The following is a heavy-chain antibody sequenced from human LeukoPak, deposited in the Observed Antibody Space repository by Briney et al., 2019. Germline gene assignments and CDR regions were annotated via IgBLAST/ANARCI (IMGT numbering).Heavy chain of an antibody. CDR3: TTNPYDKTGYHI. CDR1: GFTVSSNY. Sequence: GGSLRLSCAASGFTVSSNYMSWVRQAPGKGLEWVTFIQYDGSVIFYADSVKGRFTISRDNYKNTLYLQMNSLKTEDTAVYYCTTNPYDKTGYHIWGQGTMVTVSS. V-gene: IGHV3-30*02. D-gene: IGHD3-22*01. J-gene: IGHJ3*02. CDR2: IQYDGSVI.